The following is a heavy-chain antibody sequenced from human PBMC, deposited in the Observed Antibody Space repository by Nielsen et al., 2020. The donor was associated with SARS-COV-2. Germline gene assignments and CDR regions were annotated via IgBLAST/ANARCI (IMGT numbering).Heavy chain of an antibody. Sequence: SETLSLTCGVSFGSFSDYSWGWIRQPPGKGLEWIGVFTYSGSTNYNPSLKRGVTISVDTSMNQFSLKLSSVTDADTAEYFCARDSGSSSYLAAFDIWGQGTMVTVSS. CDR1: FGSFSDYS. J-gene: IGHJ3*02. V-gene: IGHV4-34*09. CDR3: ARDSGSSSYLAAFDI. D-gene: IGHD6-6*01. CDR2: FTYSGST.